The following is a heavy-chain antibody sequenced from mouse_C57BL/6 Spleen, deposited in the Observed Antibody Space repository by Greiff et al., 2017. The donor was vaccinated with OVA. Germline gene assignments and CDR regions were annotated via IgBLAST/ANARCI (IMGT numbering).Heavy chain of an antibody. Sequence: DVMLVESGGGLVKPGGSLKLSCAASGFTFSDYGMHWVRQAPEKGLEWVAYISSGSSTIYYADTVKGRFTISRDNAKNTLFLQMTSLRSEDTAMYYCARNLYYAMDYWGQGTSVTASS. V-gene: IGHV5-17*01. CDR3: ARNLYYAMDY. J-gene: IGHJ4*01. CDR2: ISSGSSTI. CDR1: GFTFSDYG.